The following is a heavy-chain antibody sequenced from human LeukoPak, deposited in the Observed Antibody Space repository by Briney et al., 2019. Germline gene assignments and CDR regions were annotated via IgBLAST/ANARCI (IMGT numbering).Heavy chain of an antibody. CDR3: GRQVTSSRRTPFDY. CDR1: GGSINSTNHY. D-gene: IGHD6-13*01. V-gene: IGHV4-39*01. J-gene: IGHJ4*02. Sequence: SETLSLTCTASGGSINSTNHYWVWMRQPPGKGLDWIGTMYYSGSTYYYPSLKSRVTISVDTSKNQFSLKLSSVTAADTAIYYCGRQVTSSRRTPFDYWGQGTLVTVSS. CDR2: MYYSGST.